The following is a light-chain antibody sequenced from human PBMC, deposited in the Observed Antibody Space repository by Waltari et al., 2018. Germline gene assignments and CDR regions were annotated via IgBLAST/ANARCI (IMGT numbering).Light chain of an antibody. CDR2: VNSDGSH. V-gene: IGLV4-69*01. J-gene: IGLJ3*02. CDR3: QTWGTGIQV. CDR1: GEYSAYA. Sequence: LVLTQSPSASASLGASVKLTCSLPGEYSAYAIAWHQKQPLKGPRYLMTVNSDGSHKKGDGLSERFSGSSSDLDRYLIISRLQSDDEADYFCQTWGTGIQVFGSGTKLTVL.